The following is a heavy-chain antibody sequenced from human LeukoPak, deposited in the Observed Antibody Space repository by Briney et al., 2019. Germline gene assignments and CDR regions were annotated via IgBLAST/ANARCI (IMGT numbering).Heavy chain of an antibody. V-gene: IGHV1-2*02. D-gene: IGHD3-16*01. CDR3: ALIPHHRSTINYFDY. J-gene: IGHJ4*02. CDR2: INPNSGGT. CDR1: GYTFTGYY. Sequence: GASVKVSCKASGYTFTGYYMHWVRQAPGQGLEWMGWINPNSGGTNYAQKFQGRVTMTRDTSISTAYMELSRLRSDDTAVYYCALIPHHRSTINYFDYWGQGTLVTVSS.